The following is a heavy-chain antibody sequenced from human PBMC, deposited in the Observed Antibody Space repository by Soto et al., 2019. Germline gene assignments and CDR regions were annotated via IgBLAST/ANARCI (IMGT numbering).Heavy chain of an antibody. CDR3: TREEYNWNRFDP. CDR2: IDPSGSYT. D-gene: IGHD1-20*01. J-gene: IGHJ5*01. Sequence: GESLKISCKGSGYSFDSHWISWVRQMPGKGLEWMGRIDPSGSYTNYSPSFQGHVTISADPSISSAYLQWSSLKASDTAMYFCTREEYNWNRFDPRGKGTRVTVSS. CDR1: GYSFDSHW. V-gene: IGHV5-10-1*01.